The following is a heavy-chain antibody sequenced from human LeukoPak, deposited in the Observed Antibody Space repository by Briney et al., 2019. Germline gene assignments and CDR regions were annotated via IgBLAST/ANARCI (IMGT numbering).Heavy chain of an antibody. CDR2: ISHIGSYI. CDR3: ASPAVAGTESY. CDR1: GFTFNYYS. J-gene: IGHJ4*02. D-gene: IGHD6-19*01. Sequence: GGSLRLSCAASGFTFNYYSMNWVRQAPGKGLEWVSSISHIGSYIYYSDSVKGRFTISRDNAKNTLYLQMNSLRAEDTAVYYCASPAVAGTESYWGQGTLVTVSS. V-gene: IGHV3-21*04.